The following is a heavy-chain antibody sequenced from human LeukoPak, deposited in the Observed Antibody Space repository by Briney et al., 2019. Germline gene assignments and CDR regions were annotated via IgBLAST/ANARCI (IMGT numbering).Heavy chain of an antibody. Sequence: SETLSLTCTVSGGSISPYYWSWIRQPPGKGLEWIGYIYYSGSINYNPSLKSRVTISVDTSKNQFSLKLSSVTAADTAVYYCASGGYFDYWGQGTLVTVSS. CDR1: GGSISPYY. CDR3: ASGGYFDY. D-gene: IGHD3-16*01. CDR2: IYYSGSI. V-gene: IGHV4-59*01. J-gene: IGHJ4*02.